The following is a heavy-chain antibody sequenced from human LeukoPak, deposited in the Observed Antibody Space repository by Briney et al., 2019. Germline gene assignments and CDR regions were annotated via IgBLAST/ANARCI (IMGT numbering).Heavy chain of an antibody. V-gene: IGHV3-30*02. D-gene: IGHD2-21*01. CDR2: IRYHGINK. J-gene: IGHJ4*02. CDR3: AKFHKIWDSGDHDYFDS. CDR1: GFTFSGYG. Sequence: GGSLRLSCAASGFTFSGYGMHWVRQAPGEGLQWVAYIRYHGINKYYADSVKGRFTISRDNSKNTLFLDMNSLSVEDTGVYYCAKFHKIWDSGDHDYFDSWGQGTLVTVSS.